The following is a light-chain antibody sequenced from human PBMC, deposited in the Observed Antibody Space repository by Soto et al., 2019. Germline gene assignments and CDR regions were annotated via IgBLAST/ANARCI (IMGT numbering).Light chain of an antibody. CDR3: SLYTSSSPFV. Sequence: QSALTQPPSVSGSPGQSVTISCTGTSSDVGSYNRVSWYQQPPGTAPKLMIYEVSNRPSGVPDRFSGSKSGNTASLTISGLQAEDEADYYCSLYTSSSPFVFGTGTKLTVL. V-gene: IGLV2-18*01. CDR1: SSDVGSYNR. J-gene: IGLJ1*01. CDR2: EVS.